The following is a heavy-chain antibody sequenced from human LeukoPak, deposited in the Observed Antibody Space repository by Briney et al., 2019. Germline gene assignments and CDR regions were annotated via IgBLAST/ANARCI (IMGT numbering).Heavy chain of an antibody. J-gene: IGHJ3*02. Sequence: GGSLRLSCAASGFTVSSNYMSWVRQAPGKGLEWVSVIYSGGSTYYADSVKVRFTISRDNSKNTLYLQMNSLRAEDTAVYYCARDRRSAFDIWGQGTMATVSS. V-gene: IGHV3-66*01. CDR1: GFTVSSNY. CDR3: ARDRRSAFDI. CDR2: IYSGGST.